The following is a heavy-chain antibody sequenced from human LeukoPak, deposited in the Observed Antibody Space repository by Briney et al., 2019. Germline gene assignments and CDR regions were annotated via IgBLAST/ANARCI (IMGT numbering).Heavy chain of an antibody. CDR3: ASPEPKLWFGEPGGNAFDI. D-gene: IGHD3-10*01. V-gene: IGHV3-38-3*01. CDR2: ISGGST. CDR1: GFTFSSYW. J-gene: IGHJ3*02. Sequence: HPGGSLRLSCAASGFTFSSYWMSWVRQAPGKGLEWVSSISGGSTYYADSRKGRFTISRDNSKNTLYLQMNSLRAEDTAVYYCASPEPKLWFGEPGGNAFDIWGQGTMVTVSS.